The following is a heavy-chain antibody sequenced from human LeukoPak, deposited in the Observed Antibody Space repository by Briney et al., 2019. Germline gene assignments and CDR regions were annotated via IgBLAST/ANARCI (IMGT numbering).Heavy chain of an antibody. CDR3: ARPLLYDSSGYYYQGHAFDI. CDR1: GYTFSTYY. D-gene: IGHD3-22*01. V-gene: IGHV1-46*01. J-gene: IGHJ3*02. CDR2: IIPSDGFT. Sequence: GASVKVSCKASGYTFSTYYVHWVRQAPGQGLEWMGLIIPSDGFTSYAQKFQGRVTMTRDMSTSTVYMELSSLRSDDTAVYYCARPLLYDSSGYYYQGHAFDIWGQGTMVTVSS.